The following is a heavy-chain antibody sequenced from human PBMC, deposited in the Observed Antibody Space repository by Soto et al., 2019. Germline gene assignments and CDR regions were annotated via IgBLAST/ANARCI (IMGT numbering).Heavy chain of an antibody. CDR1: GDSVSSNSAA. CDR3: AGCNSVQWYYMDV. D-gene: IGHD6-19*01. CDR2: TYYRSRWYN. J-gene: IGHJ6*03. Sequence: SQTLSLTCVISGDSVSSNSAAWNWIRQSPSRGLEWLGRTYYRSRWYNDYAVSVRSRITVNADTSKNQFSLHLNSVTPEDTAVYYFAGCNSVQWYYMDVWEKGTTVTGSS. V-gene: IGHV6-1*01.